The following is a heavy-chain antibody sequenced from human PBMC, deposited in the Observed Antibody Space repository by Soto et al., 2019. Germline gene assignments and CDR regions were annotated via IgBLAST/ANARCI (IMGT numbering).Heavy chain of an antibody. J-gene: IGHJ5*02. CDR2: IIPIFGTA. V-gene: IGHV1-69*01. D-gene: IGHD2-2*01. CDR3: XXSGIVVXPAAMLFWFDP. Sequence: QVQLVQSGAEMKKPGSSVKVSCKASGGTFSSYAISWVRQAPGQGLEWMGGIIPIFGTANYAQKFQGRVTXXXXXXXXXXXXXXXXXXXXXXXXXXXXXSGIVVXPAAMLFWFDPWGQGTLVTVXX. CDR1: GGTFSSYA.